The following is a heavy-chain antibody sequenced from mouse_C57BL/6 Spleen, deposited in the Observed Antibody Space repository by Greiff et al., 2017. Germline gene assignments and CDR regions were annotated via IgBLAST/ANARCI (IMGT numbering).Heavy chain of an antibody. CDR2: IDPENGDT. Sequence: EVQLKESGAELVRPGASVKLSCTASGFNIKDDYMHWVKQRPEQGLEWIGWIDPENGDTEYASKFQGKATITADTSSNTAYLQLSSLTSEDTAVYYCTTGYGSSPDYWGQGTTLTVSS. CDR3: TTGYGSSPDY. J-gene: IGHJ2*01. D-gene: IGHD1-1*01. CDR1: GFNIKDDY. V-gene: IGHV14-4*01.